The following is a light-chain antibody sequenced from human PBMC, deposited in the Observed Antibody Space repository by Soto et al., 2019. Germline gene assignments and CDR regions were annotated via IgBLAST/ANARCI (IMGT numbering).Light chain of an antibody. Sequence: EIVLTQSPGTLSLSPGERATLSCRASQSVSSSYLAWYQQKPGQAPRLLIHGASTRATGISDRFSGSGSGTDFTLTISRLEPEDFAVYYCHHYGDSPPETFGQGTRVEFK. CDR1: QSVSSSY. V-gene: IGKV3-20*01. J-gene: IGKJ1*01. CDR2: GAS. CDR3: HHYGDSPPET.